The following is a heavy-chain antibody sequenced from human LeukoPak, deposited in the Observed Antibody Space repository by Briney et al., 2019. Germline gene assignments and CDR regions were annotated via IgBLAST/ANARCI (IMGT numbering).Heavy chain of an antibody. J-gene: IGHJ4*02. CDR2: IYYSGGT. Sequence: SETLSLTCTVSGGSISGYYWSWIRQPPGKGLEWIGYIYYSGGTNFNPSLKSRVTISVDTSKNQFSLRLNSVTAADTAVYYCGSLFGVQKWGQGTLVTVSS. D-gene: IGHD3-16*01. CDR3: GSLFGVQK. CDR1: GGSISGYY. V-gene: IGHV4-59*01.